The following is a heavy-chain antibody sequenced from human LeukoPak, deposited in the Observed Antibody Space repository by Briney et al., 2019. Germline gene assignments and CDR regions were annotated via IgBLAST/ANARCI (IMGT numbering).Heavy chain of an antibody. CDR1: GYTFTNYY. J-gene: IGHJ4*02. CDR3: ARGNLRGYGFDS. Sequence: ASVKVSCKASGYTFTNYYMHWVRQAPGQGLEWMGIISPSGSSTTYAQKFQGRVTMTRDMSTTTVYMELSSLRSEDTAVYYCARGNLRGYGFDSWGQGTLVTVSS. D-gene: IGHD4-17*01. V-gene: IGHV1-46*01. CDR2: ISPSGSST.